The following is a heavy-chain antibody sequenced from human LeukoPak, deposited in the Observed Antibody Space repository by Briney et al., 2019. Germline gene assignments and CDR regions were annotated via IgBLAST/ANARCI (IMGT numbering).Heavy chain of an antibody. J-gene: IGHJ4*02. CDR3: ARGGLSYDSSAWFDY. CDR2: IYSSGST. CDR1: GGSISSSSYY. Sequence: SETLSLTCTVSGGSISSSSYYWGWIRQPPGKGLEWIGSIYSSGSTNYNPSLKSRVTISVDTSKNQFSLKLSSVTAADTAVYYCARGGLSYDSSAWFDYWGQGTLVTVSS. V-gene: IGHV4-39*07. D-gene: IGHD3-22*01.